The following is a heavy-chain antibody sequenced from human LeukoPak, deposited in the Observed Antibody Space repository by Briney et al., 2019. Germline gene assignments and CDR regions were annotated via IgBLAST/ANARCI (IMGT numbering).Heavy chain of an antibody. J-gene: IGHJ4*01. Sequence: NPSETLSLTCTVSGDSISSTSYYWDWIRQPPGKGLEWIGSIYNSGTTYYNPSLKSRVTISVDTSKNQFSLKVSSVTAADTAVYYWASRVYGLGSFNYWGQGTLVTVSS. CDR3: ASRVYGLGSFNY. D-gene: IGHD3-10*01. CDR1: GDSISSTSYY. V-gene: IGHV4-39*01. CDR2: IYNSGTT.